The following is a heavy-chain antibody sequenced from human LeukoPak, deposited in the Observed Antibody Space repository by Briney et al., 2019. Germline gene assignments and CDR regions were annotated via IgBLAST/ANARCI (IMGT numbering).Heavy chain of an antibody. J-gene: IGHJ4*02. CDR3: XKGVVPAAIHQGSDY. Sequence: GGSLRLSCAASGFTFSSYAMSWVRQAPGKGLEWVSAISGSGGSTYYADSVKGRFTISRDNSKNTLYLQMNSLRAEDTAVYYXXKGVVPAAIHQGSDYWGQGTLVTVSS. CDR1: GFTFSSYA. V-gene: IGHV3-23*01. CDR2: ISGSGGST. D-gene: IGHD2-2*01.